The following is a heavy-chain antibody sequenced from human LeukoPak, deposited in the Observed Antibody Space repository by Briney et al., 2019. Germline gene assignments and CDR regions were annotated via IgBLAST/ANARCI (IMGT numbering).Heavy chain of an antibody. D-gene: IGHD6-25*01. CDR2: IYYSGST. CDR3: ARTPILQRLGTDY. CDR1: GGSISSGDYY. Sequence: PSQTLSLTCTVSGGSISSGDYYWSWIRQPPGKGLEWIGYIYYSGSTYYNPSLKSRVTISVDTSRNQFSLKLSSVTAADTAVYYCARTPILQRLGTDYWGQGTLVTVSS. J-gene: IGHJ4*02. V-gene: IGHV4-30-4*08.